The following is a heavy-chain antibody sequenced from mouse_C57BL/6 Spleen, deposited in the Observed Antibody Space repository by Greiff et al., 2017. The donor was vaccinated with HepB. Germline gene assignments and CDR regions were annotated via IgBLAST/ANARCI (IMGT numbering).Heavy chain of an antibody. J-gene: IGHJ2*01. V-gene: IGHV1-19*01. CDR3: AREGGITTVVAPDY. CDR1: GYTFTDYY. CDR2: INPYNGGT. Sequence: EVQLQQSGPVLVKPGASVKMSCKASGYTFTDYYMNWVKQSHGKSLEWIGVINPYNGGTSYNQKFKGKATLTVDKSSSTAYMELNSLTSEDSAVYYCAREGGITTVVAPDYWGQDTTLTVSS. D-gene: IGHD1-1*01.